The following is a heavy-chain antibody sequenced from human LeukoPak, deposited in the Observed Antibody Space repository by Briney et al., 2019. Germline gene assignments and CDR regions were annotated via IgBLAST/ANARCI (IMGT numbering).Heavy chain of an antibody. CDR2: ISGSGGNT. V-gene: IGHV3-23*01. CDR1: GFTFSNYA. J-gene: IGHJ4*02. CDR3: AKDRSGYDYHFDY. Sequence: GGSLRLSCAASGFTFSNYAMSWVRQAPGKGLEWVSAISGSGGNTYYAGSVKGRFTISRDNSKNTLYLQMNSLRAEDTAVYYCAKDRSGYDYHFDYWGQGTLVTVSS. D-gene: IGHD5-12*01.